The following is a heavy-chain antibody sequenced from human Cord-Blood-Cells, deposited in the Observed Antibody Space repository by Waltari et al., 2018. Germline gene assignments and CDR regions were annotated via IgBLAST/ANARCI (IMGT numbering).Heavy chain of an antibody. J-gene: IGHJ3*02. CDR1: GFTFSSYG. CDR3: AKVPYYDSSGDAFDI. Sequence: QVQLVESGGGVVQPGGSLSLSCAASGFTFSSYGMPWVRQAPGKGLEWVAVISYDGSNKYYADSVKGRFTISRDNSKNTLYLQMNSLRAEDTAVYYCAKVPYYDSSGDAFDIWGQGTMVTVSS. CDR2: ISYDGSNK. V-gene: IGHV3-30*18. D-gene: IGHD3-22*01.